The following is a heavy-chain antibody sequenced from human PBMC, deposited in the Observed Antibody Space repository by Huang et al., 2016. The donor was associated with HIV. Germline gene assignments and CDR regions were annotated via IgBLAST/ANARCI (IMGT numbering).Heavy chain of an antibody. D-gene: IGHD2-2*01. CDR1: GGSVSSRNYY. V-gene: IGHV4-39*01. CDR2: IHPSGNA. Sequence: QLQLQESGPGLVKPSQNLSLTCTVFGGSVSSRNYYWAWIRQTPGKGLEWIGSIHPSGNAYENQSLKSRVSMIVDKAKNQFSLEVTSATAADSAIYYCARQGGDCTSISCYLSWFDPWGQGTLVTVSS. CDR3: ARQGGDCTSISCYLSWFDP. J-gene: IGHJ5*02.